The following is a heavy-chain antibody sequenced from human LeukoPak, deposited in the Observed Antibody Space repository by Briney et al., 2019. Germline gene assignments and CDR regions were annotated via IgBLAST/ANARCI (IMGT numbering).Heavy chain of an antibody. Sequence: SQTLSLTCTVSGGSISSGSYYWSWIRQPAGKGLEWIGRIYTSGSTNYNPSLKSRVTISVDTSKNQFSLKLSSVTAADTAVYYCARNGAKYYDSSGYYQYYYYYYMDVWGKGTTVTVSS. J-gene: IGHJ6*03. CDR2: IYTSGST. CDR1: GGSISSGSYY. V-gene: IGHV4-61*02. D-gene: IGHD3-22*01. CDR3: ARNGAKYYDSSGYYQYYYYYYMDV.